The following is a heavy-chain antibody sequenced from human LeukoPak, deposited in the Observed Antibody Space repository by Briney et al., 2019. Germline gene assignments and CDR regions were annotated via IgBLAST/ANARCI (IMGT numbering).Heavy chain of an antibody. CDR1: GGSISSGGYY. CDR2: IYYSGST. CDR3: ARNIKVAAATPPPP. Sequence: SSQTLSLTCTVSGGSISSGGYYWSWIRQHPGKGLEWIGYIYYSGSTYYNPSLKSRVTISVDTSKNQFSLKLSSVTAADTAVYYCARNIKVAAATPPPPWGQGTLVTVSS. D-gene: IGHD6-19*01. J-gene: IGHJ5*02. V-gene: IGHV4-31*03.